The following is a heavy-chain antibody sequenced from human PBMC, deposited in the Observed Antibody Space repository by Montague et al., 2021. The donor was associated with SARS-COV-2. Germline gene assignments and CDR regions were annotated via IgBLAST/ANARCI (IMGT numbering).Heavy chain of an antibody. CDR2: IXLDYYK. CDR3: THYRPSTGGT. D-gene: IGHD3-16*01. CDR1: GFSLTTSLVS. V-gene: IGHV2-5*02. J-gene: IGHJ5*02. Sequence: VKPTQTLTLTCTFSGFSLTTSLVSVNWIRQPPGNSLEWLALIXLDYYKRYSSSLGSRLTITKDTSNNQVVLTMPNMDPVDTATYFCTHYRPSTGGTWGQGALVTVSS.